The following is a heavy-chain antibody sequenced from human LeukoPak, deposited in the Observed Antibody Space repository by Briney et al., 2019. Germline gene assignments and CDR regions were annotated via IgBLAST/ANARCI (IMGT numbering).Heavy chain of an antibody. D-gene: IGHD3-22*01. J-gene: IGHJ4*02. CDR3: AKCLLRGYYDTSGYYFFDD. CDR1: GFTFSSYI. Sequence: GGSLRLSCAASGFTFSSYIMTWVRQAPGKGLEWVSSVSGVGDTTYYADSMKGRFTISRDNSKSTLYLPMNSLRDGATAVYYCAKCLLRGYYDTSGYYFFDDWGQGALVAVSS. CDR2: VSGVGDTT. V-gene: IGHV3-23*01.